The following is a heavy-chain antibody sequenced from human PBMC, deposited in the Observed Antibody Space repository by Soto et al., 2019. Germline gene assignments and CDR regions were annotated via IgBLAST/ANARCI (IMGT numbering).Heavy chain of an antibody. CDR1: GYTLTELS. CDR2: FDPEDGET. V-gene: IGHV1-24*01. Sequence: ASVKVSCTVSGYTLTELSMHWVRQAPGKGLEWMGGFDPEDGETIYAQKFQGRVTMTEDTSTDTAYMELSSLRSEDTAVYYSATDLNKVFYYCMDVLRPGTTVAVSS. CDR3: ATDLNKVFYYCMDV. J-gene: IGHJ6*01.